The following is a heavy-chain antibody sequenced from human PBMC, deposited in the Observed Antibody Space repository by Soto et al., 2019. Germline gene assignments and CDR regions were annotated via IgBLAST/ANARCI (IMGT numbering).Heavy chain of an antibody. D-gene: IGHD3-10*01. CDR2: IWYDGSNK. Sequence: QVQLVGSGGGVVQPGRSLRLSCAASGFTFSSYGMHRVRQAPGKGLGWVAVIWYDGSNKYYADSVKGRFTISRDNSKNTLYLQMNSLRAEDTAVYYCARDEGLGVNYYYYGMDVWGQGTTVTVSS. CDR1: GFTFSSYG. CDR3: ARDEGLGVNYYYYGMDV. J-gene: IGHJ6*02. V-gene: IGHV3-33*01.